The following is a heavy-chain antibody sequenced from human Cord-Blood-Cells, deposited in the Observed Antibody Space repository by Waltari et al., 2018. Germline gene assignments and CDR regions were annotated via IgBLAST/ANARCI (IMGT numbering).Heavy chain of an antibody. CDR3: ARQCYSSSWYDAFDI. V-gene: IGHV3-7*01. D-gene: IGHD6-13*01. J-gene: IGHJ3*02. CDR1: GFTFSSSW. Sequence: EVQLVESGGGLVQPGGSLRLSCAASGFTFSSSWLSWVRRPPGKGLEWVANIKQDGSEKYYVDSVKGRFTISRDNAKNSLYLQMNSLRAEDTAVYYCARQCYSSSWYDAFDIWGQGTMVTVSS. CDR2: IKQDGSEK.